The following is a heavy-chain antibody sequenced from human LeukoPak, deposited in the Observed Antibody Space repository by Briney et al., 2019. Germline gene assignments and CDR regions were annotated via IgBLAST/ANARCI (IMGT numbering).Heavy chain of an antibody. J-gene: IGHJ6*02. V-gene: IGHV3-7*03. D-gene: IGHD2-2*01. CDR2: IKQDGSEK. Sequence: PGGSLRLSCAASGFIFSSYDMSWVRQAPGKGLEWVANIKQDGSEKYYVDSVKGRFTISRDNAKNSLYLQMNSLRAEDTAVYYCARDLYCSSTSCYDYYYYGMDVWGQGTTVTVSS. CDR3: ARDLYCSSTSCYDYYYYGMDV. CDR1: GFIFSSYD.